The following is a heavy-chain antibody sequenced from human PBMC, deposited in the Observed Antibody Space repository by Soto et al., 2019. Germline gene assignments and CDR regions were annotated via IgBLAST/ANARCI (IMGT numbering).Heavy chain of an antibody. D-gene: IGHD6-6*01. Sequence: ASVKVSCKASGYTFTGYYMHWVRQAPGQGLEWMGWINPNSGGTNYAQKFQGWVTMTRDTSISTAYMELSRLRSDDTAVYYCARGEPRIATSYYYYMDVWGKGTTVTVSS. J-gene: IGHJ6*03. V-gene: IGHV1-2*04. CDR3: ARGEPRIATSYYYYMDV. CDR2: INPNSGGT. CDR1: GYTFTGYY.